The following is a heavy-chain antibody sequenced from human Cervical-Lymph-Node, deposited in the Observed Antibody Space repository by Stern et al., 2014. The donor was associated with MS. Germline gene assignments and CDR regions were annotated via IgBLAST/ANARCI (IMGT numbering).Heavy chain of an antibody. D-gene: IGHD3-3*01. V-gene: IGHV1-18*04. CDR2: SSAYNGKT. Sequence: QVQLGQSGAEVKKPGASVKVSCKASGYTFTSYGISWGRQAPGQGLEWMGWSSAYNGKTTYAQKLQGRVTMTTDTSTSTAYMELRSLRSDDTAVYYCARDVTDFWSGSPYYYYGMDVWGQGTTVTVSS. CDR3: ARDVTDFWSGSPYYYYGMDV. J-gene: IGHJ6*02. CDR1: GYTFTSYG.